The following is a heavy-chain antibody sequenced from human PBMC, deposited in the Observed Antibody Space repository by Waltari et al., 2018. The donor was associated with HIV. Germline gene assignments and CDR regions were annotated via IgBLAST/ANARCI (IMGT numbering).Heavy chain of an antibody. CDR2: LNSDGSSR. D-gene: IGHD2-15*01. J-gene: IGHJ4*02. CDR1: GFSVSNHW. Sequence: TGGSLRLSCTASGFSVSNHWMDWVRQGPGKGLVWVARLNSDGSSRNYADAVKGRFVISRDNARNTVYLQLNSLRVEDTAMYFCARASHYIEFSTFDGDYYFDVWGRGTRVAVSS. CDR3: ARASHYIEFSTFDGDYYFDV. V-gene: IGHV3-74*01.